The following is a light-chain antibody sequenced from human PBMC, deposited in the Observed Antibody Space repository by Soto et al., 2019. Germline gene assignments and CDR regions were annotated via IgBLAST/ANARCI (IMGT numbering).Light chain of an antibody. V-gene: IGLV1-40*01. CDR1: SSNLGAGYD. J-gene: IGLJ2*01. CDR3: QSFDSGRYGSKI. Sequence: QSVLTQPPSVSGAPGQSITISCTGTSSNLGAGYDVHWYQQLPGKVPKLLIFGNTDRPSGVPDRFSGSKSGTSASLAITGLQAEDEADYYCQSFDSGRYGSKIFGGGTQLTVL. CDR2: GNT.